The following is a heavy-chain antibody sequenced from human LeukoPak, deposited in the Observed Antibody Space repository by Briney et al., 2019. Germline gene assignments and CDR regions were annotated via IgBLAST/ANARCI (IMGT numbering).Heavy chain of an antibody. Sequence: PGGSLRLSCAASGFTFSGYTINWVRQAPGKGLEWVSSISSSSSYIYYADSVKGRFTISRHNAKNSLYLHMNSLRAEDTAVYYCASLSRCGGSGSYRIDYWGQGTLVTVSS. D-gene: IGHD3-10*01. CDR2: ISSSSSYI. V-gene: IGHV3-21*01. CDR3: ASLSRCGGSGSYRIDY. J-gene: IGHJ4*02. CDR1: GFTFSGYT.